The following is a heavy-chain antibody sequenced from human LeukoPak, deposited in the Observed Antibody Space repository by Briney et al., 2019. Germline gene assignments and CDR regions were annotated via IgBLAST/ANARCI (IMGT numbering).Heavy chain of an antibody. V-gene: IGHV1-69*13. CDR3: AAIRNGYNWNSFDY. J-gene: IGHJ4*02. CDR2: IIPIFGTA. CDR1: GGTFSSYA. D-gene: IGHD1-7*01. Sequence: SVKVSCKASGGTFSSYAISWVRQAPGQGLEWMRGIIPIFGTANYAQKFQGRVTITADESTSTAYMELSSLRSEDTAVYYCAAIRNGYNWNSFDYWGQGTLVTVSS.